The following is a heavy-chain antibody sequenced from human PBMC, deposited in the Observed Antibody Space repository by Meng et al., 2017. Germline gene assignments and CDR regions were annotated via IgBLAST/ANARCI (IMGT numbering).Heavy chain of an antibody. CDR1: VGTLSSYA. CDR2: IIPIFGIA. J-gene: IGHJ6*02. CDR3: ARCHKDYGGNSGFGTGYYYYYGMDV. Sequence: SVKVSCKASVGTLSSYAISWVRQAPGQGLEWMGGIIPIFGIANYVQKFQGRVTSTADESTSTAYMELSSLGSEDTAVYYCARCHKDYGGNSGFGTGYYYYYGMDVWGQGTTVTVSS. D-gene: IGHD4-23*01. V-gene: IGHV1-69*13.